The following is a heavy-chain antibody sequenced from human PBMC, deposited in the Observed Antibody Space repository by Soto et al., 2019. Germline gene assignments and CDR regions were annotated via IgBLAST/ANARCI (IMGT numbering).Heavy chain of an antibody. J-gene: IGHJ4*02. Sequence: TSETLSLTCAVYGGSFSGYYWSWIRQPPGKGLEWIGEINHSGSTNYNPSLKSRVTISVDTSKNQFSLKLSSVTAADTAVYYCARRITMVRGVINYYFDYWGQGTLVTVSS. CDR2: INHSGST. CDR3: ARRITMVRGVINYYFDY. V-gene: IGHV4-34*01. CDR1: GGSFSGYY. D-gene: IGHD3-10*01.